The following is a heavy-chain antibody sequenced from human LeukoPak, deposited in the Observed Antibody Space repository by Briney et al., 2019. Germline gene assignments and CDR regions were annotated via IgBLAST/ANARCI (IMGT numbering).Heavy chain of an antibody. J-gene: IGHJ4*02. CDR2: ISSSSSTI. Sequence: GGSLRLSCAASGFTFSNAWMSWVRQAPGKGLEWVSYISSSSSTIYYADSVKGRFTISRDNAKNSLYLQMNSLRAEDTAVYYCAREVKAVWFGELSRGAFDHWGQGTLVTVSS. CDR3: AREVKAVWFGELSRGAFDH. V-gene: IGHV3-48*04. D-gene: IGHD3-10*01. CDR1: GFTFSNAW.